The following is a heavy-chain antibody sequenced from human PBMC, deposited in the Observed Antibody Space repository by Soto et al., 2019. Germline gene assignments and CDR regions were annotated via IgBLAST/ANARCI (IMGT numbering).Heavy chain of an antibody. CDR3: ARGPWYYGSGPGGVDV. D-gene: IGHD3-10*01. J-gene: IGHJ6*02. CDR1: GSTFTGYY. V-gene: IGHV1-2*04. CDR2: INPNSGGT. Sequence: ASVQVSCKVSGSTFTGYYMHWVRQAPGQGLEWMGWINPNSGGTNYAQKFQGWVTMTRDTSISTAYMELSRLRSDDTAAYYCARGPWYYGSGPGGVDVWGQGTKVTVSS.